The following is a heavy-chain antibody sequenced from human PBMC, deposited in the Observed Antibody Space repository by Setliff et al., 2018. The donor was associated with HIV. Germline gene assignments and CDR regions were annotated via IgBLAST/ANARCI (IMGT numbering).Heavy chain of an antibody. Sequence: GGSLRLSCAASGFTFSSYAMHWVRQAPGKGLEWVAVISYGGSNKYYADSVRGRLTISRDNSKNTLYLQMNSLRAEDTAVYCCARSKGHLYYDDDTGYVLRAFDIWGQGTMVTVSS. J-gene: IGHJ3*02. V-gene: IGHV3-30*04. CDR3: ARSKGHLYYDDDTGYVLRAFDI. D-gene: IGHD3-22*01. CDR1: GFTFSSYA. CDR2: ISYGGSNK.